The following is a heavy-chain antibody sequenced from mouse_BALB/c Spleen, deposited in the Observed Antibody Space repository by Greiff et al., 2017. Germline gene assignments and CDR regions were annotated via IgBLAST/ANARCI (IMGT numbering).Heavy chain of an antibody. CDR1: GFSLTSYG. J-gene: IGHJ3*01. CDR3: ARERGYYGSSYGFAY. D-gene: IGHD1-1*01. CDR2: IWAGGST. V-gene: IGHV2-9*02. Sequence: QVQLQESGPGLVAPSQSLSITCTVSGFSLTSYGVHWVRQPPGKGLEWLGVIWAGGSTNYNSALMSRLSISKDNSKSQVFLKMNSLQTDDTAMYYCARERGYYGSSYGFAYWGQGTLVTVSA.